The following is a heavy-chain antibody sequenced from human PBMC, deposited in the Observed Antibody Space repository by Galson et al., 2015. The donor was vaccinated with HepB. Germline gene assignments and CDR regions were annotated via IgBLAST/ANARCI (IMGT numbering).Heavy chain of an antibody. V-gene: IGHV3-48*04. D-gene: IGHD3-10*01. CDR3: ARDPTRPMVRGVIIFYDY. J-gene: IGHJ4*02. Sequence: SLRLSCAASGFTFSSYSMNWVRQAPGKGLEWVSYISSSSSTIYYADSVKGRFTISRENAKNSLYLQMNSLRAEDTAVYYCARDPTRPMVRGVIIFYDYWGQGTLVTVSS. CDR1: GFTFSSYS. CDR2: ISSSSSTI.